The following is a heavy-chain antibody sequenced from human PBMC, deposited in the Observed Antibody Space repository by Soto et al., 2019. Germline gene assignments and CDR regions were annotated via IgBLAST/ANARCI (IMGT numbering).Heavy chain of an antibody. J-gene: IGHJ6*02. V-gene: IGHV4-61*01. CDR3: ARGVGFGYYYYHMDL. CDR2: IYYSGSA. D-gene: IGHD3-10*01. CDR1: GDSVTSVTGY. Sequence: SETLSLTCTVSGDSVTSVTGYWSWILQPPGKGLEWIGYIYYSGSADYNPSLGSRVTISIDTSKNQFSLKLTYVTAADTAVYYCARGVGFGYYYYHMDLWGQGTTVTVSS.